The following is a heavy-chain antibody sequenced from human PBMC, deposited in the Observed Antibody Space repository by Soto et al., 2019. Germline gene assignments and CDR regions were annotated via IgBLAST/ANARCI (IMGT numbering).Heavy chain of an antibody. Sequence: PGGSLRLSCAASGFTFSNAWMNWVRQAPGKGLEWVGRIKSKTDGGTTDYAAPVKGRFTISRDDSKNTLYLQMNSLKTEDTAVYYCAKDVAWTPRRFDFWGQGTLVTVSS. V-gene: IGHV3-15*07. CDR3: AKDVAWTPRRFDF. CDR2: IKSKTDGGTT. J-gene: IGHJ4*02. D-gene: IGHD1-1*01. CDR1: GFTFSNAW.